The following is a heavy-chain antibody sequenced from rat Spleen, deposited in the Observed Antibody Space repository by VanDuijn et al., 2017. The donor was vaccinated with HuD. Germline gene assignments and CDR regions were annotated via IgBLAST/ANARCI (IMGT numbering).Heavy chain of an antibody. CDR2: ISYDGSST. V-gene: IGHV5-29*01. CDR1: GFTFSDYY. D-gene: IGHD1-12*02. CDR3: ARHDYDGTYYGD. Sequence: EVQLVESDGGLVQPGRSLKLSCAASGFTFSDYYMAWVRQAPTKGLEWVATISYDGSSTYYRDSVKGRFTISRDNAKSTLYLQMDSLRSEDTATYYCARHDYDGTYYGDWGQGASVTVSS. J-gene: IGHJ4*01.